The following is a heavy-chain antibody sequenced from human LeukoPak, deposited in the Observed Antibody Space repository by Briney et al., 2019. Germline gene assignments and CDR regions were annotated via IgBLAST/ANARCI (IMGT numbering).Heavy chain of an antibody. Sequence: PGGSLKLSCAASGFTFSRYSVNWVRQAPGKGLGWVAYIRTSSGGIYYADSVKGRFTISTDNAKNSLYLEMNNLRDGDTAVYYCARDDSWAFDYWGQGTLVTVSS. CDR2: IRTSSGGI. J-gene: IGHJ4*02. D-gene: IGHD2-21*02. CDR1: GFTFSRYS. CDR3: ARDDSWAFDY. V-gene: IGHV3-48*02.